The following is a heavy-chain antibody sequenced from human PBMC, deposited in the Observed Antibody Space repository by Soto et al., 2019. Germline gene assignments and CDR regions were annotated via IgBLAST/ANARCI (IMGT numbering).Heavy chain of an antibody. D-gene: IGHD3-3*01. V-gene: IGHV3-21*01. CDR1: GFTFSSYS. CDR3: VRVGVVIPHLNWFDP. CDR2: IGSSGGYI. Sequence: EVQLVESGGGPVKPGGSLRLSCAVSGFTFSSYSMNWVRQAPGKGLEWVSSIGSSGGYIYYADSVKGRFTISRDNAKNSLYLQMNSLRAEDTALYFCVRVGVVIPHLNWFDPWGQGTLVTVSS. J-gene: IGHJ5*02.